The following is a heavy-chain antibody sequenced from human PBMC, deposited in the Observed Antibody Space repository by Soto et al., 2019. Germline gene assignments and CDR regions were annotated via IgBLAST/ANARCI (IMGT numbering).Heavy chain of an antibody. V-gene: IGHV3-64D*06. CDR3: VKSRGGASYASSF. CDR2: VSSDGDRI. D-gene: IGHD2-15*01. J-gene: IGHJ2*01. CDR1: GFSFRSYS. Sequence: GGSLRLSCSGSGFSFRSYSMHWVRQSPEKGLEYVSHVSSDGDRIYYADSVKGRFIISRDNSKNMLYLQMSSLRPDDSAVYYCVKSRGGASYASSFWG.